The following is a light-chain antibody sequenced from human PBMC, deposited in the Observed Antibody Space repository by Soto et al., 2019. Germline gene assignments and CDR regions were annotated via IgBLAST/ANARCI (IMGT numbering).Light chain of an antibody. V-gene: IGLV2-14*01. Sequence: QSALTQPASVSGSPGQSITISCTGTSSDVGAYNYVSWYQQHPGKAPKLMIYEVSNRPSGVSHRFSGSKSDNTASLTISGLQTDDEADYYCSSSTSSRTLVFGTGTKVTVL. CDR2: EVS. CDR3: SSSTSSRTLV. J-gene: IGLJ1*01. CDR1: SSDVGAYNY.